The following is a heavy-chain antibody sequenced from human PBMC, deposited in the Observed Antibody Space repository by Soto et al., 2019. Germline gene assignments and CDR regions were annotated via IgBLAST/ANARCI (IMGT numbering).Heavy chain of an antibody. D-gene: IGHD1-26*01. CDR3: TRAILNELLSDY. J-gene: IGHJ4*02. CDR1: GYTFASYD. Sequence: QVQLVQSGAEVRKPGASVKVSCKASGYTFASYDVGLVRQATVQGLEWMGWMNADSANTGYAQKFQGRVTMTRATSISTASIELNRLTSEDTAVDYCTRAILNELLSDYWGQGTLVTVSS. V-gene: IGHV1-8*01. CDR2: MNADSANT.